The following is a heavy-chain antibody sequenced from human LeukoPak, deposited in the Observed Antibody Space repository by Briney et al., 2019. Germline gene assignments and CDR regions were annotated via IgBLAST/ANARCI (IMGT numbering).Heavy chain of an antibody. CDR1: GGTFSSYA. V-gene: IGHV1-69*04. D-gene: IGHD1-26*01. J-gene: IGHJ6*02. Sequence: SVKVSCKASGGTFSSYAIGWVRQAPGQGLEWMGRIIPILGIANYAQKFQGRVTITADKSTSTAYMELSSLRSEDTAVYYCARDKGSGSYFGHFGMDLWGQGTTVTVSS. CDR2: IIPILGIA. CDR3: ARDKGSGSYFGHFGMDL.